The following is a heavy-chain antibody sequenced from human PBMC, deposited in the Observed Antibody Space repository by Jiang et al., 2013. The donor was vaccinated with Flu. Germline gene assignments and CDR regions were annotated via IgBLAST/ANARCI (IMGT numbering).Heavy chain of an antibody. Sequence: GPGLVKPSETLSLTCTVSGSSITSYYWSWIRQSPGKGLEWIGYIYYNGYADYSPSLKSRVTISLDTSKHQISLNLSSVTVADTAVYFCARDTYTSGWPTYNYFFGLDVWGQGTTVIVSS. D-gene: IGHD6-19*01. CDR2: IYYNGYA. V-gene: IGHV4-59*12. J-gene: IGHJ6*02. CDR3: ARDTYTSGWPTYNYFFGLDV. CDR1: GSSITSYY.